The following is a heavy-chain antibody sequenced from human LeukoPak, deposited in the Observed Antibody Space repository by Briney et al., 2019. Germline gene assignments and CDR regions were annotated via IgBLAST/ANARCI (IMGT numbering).Heavy chain of an antibody. Sequence: GASVKVSCKASGYTFTTYDITWVRQATGQGLEWMGWMNPNSGDTAYAQKFQGRVAMTRDTSISTAYMELSSLRSEDTAVYYCAKSEYSRLPGIYYFDYWGQGTLVTVSS. CDR3: AKSEYSRLPGIYYFDY. V-gene: IGHV1-8*01. CDR2: MNPNSGDT. J-gene: IGHJ4*02. CDR1: GYTFTTYD. D-gene: IGHD6-6*01.